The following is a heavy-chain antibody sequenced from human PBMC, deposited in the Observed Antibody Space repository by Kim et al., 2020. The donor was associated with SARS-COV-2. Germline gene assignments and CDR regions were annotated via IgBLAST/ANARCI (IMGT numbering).Heavy chain of an antibody. CDR1: GGSISSSSYY. J-gene: IGHJ6*02. CDR2: IYYSGST. D-gene: IGHD3-22*01. V-gene: IGHV4-39*01. CDR3: ARLGTYYYDSSLPYYYYYGMDV. Sequence: SETLSLTCTASGGSISSSSYYWGWIRQPPGKGLEWIGSIYYSGSTYYNPSLKSRVTISVDTSKNQFSLKLSSVTAADTAVYYCARLGTYYYDSSLPYYYYYGMDVWGQGTTVTVSS.